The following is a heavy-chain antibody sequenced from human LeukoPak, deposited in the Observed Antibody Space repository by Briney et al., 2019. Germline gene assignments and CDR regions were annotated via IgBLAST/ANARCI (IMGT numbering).Heavy chain of an antibody. Sequence: SETLSLTCTVSGGSISSYYWSWIRQPAGKGLEWIGRIYTGGSTNYNPSLKSRVTISVDTSKNQFSLKLSSVTAADTAVYYCARHDLYGSGFDYWGQGTLVTVSS. D-gene: IGHD3-10*01. CDR3: ARHDLYGSGFDY. V-gene: IGHV4-4*07. CDR1: GGSISSYY. J-gene: IGHJ4*02. CDR2: IYTGGST.